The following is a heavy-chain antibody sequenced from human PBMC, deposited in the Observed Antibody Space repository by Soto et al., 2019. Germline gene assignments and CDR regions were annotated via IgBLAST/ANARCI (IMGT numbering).Heavy chain of an antibody. CDR1: GYTFTSYD. V-gene: IGHV1-8*01. CDR3: ARGLITMVRGVIITFDWFDP. Sequence: ASVKVSCKASGYTFTSYDINWVRQATGQGLEWMGWMNPNSGNTGYAQKFQGRVTMATDTSTSTAYMELRSLRSDDTAVYYCARGLITMVRGVIITFDWFDPWGQGTLVTVSS. J-gene: IGHJ5*02. D-gene: IGHD3-10*01. CDR2: MNPNSGNT.